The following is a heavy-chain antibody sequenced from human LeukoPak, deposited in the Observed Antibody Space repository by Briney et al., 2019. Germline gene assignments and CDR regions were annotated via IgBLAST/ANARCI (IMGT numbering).Heavy chain of an antibody. CDR2: IGRNSDNI. J-gene: IGHJ4*02. CDR3: AKYTQTGDSFDY. Sequence: GGSLRLSCVASGFTFNIYAMIWVRQAPGEGLEWVSVIGRNSDNIHYADSVKGRFTISRDNSKNTLYLQMNSLRAEDTAVYHCAKYTQTGDSFDYWGQGTLVAVHS. CDR1: GFTFNIYA. V-gene: IGHV3-23*01. D-gene: IGHD7-27*01.